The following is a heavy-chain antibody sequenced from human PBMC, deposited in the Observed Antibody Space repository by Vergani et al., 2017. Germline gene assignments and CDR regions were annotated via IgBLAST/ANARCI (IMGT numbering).Heavy chain of an antibody. CDR3: ARGSXRALVGYYYYMAV. J-gene: IGHJ6*03. V-gene: IGHV4-30-2*01. Sequence: QLQLQESGSGLVKPSQTLSLTCAVSGDSITNGGFSWNWIRQPPGKGPEWIGYIFPSGNSDYNPSLKNRVSISLDKSKNQFSLWVNSVTAADTAVYFCARGSXRALVGYYYYMAVWGKGKTVVVCS. CDR2: IFPSGNS. CDR1: GDSITNGGFS. D-gene: IGHD3-10*01.